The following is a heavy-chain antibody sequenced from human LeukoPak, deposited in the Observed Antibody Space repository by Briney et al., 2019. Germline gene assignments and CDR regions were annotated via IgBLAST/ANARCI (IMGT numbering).Heavy chain of an antibody. CDR3: AKRGDYFSSGSYYPFDY. V-gene: IGHV3-23*01. D-gene: IGHD3-10*01. CDR2: MLGSGATT. Sequence: GGSLRLSCAASGFTFSSYAMSWVRQAPGKGLEWVSTMLGSGATTYYADSMRGRFTISRDNSKNTLYLQMNSLRAEDTAVYYCAKRGDYFSSGSYYPFDYWGQGTLVTVSS. CDR1: GFTFSSYA. J-gene: IGHJ4*02.